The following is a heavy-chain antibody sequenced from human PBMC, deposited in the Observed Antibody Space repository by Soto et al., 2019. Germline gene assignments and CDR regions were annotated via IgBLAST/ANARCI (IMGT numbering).Heavy chain of an antibody. V-gene: IGHV4-39*01. Sequence: SETLSLTCTVSGGSISSSSYYWGWIRQPPGKGLEWIGSIYYSGSTYYNPSLKSRVTISVDTSKNQFSLKLSSVTAADTAVYYCARRASLAGPPYYFDYWGQGTLVTVSS. D-gene: IGHD6-19*01. CDR2: IYYSGST. CDR3: ARRASLAGPPYYFDY. CDR1: GGSISSSSYY. J-gene: IGHJ4*02.